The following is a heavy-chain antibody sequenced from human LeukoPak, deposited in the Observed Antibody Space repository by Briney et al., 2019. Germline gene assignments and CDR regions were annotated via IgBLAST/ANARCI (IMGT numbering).Heavy chain of an antibody. CDR2: IYYSGST. J-gene: IGHJ4*02. CDR3: ARAPRIAVADTQFDY. CDR1: GGSISSYY. V-gene: IGHV4-59*01. D-gene: IGHD6-19*01. Sequence: SETLSLTCTVSGGSISSYYWSWIRQPPGKGLEWIGYIYYSGSTNYNPSLKSRVTISVDTSKNQFSLKLSSVTAADTAVYYCARAPRIAVADTQFDYWGQGTLVTVSS.